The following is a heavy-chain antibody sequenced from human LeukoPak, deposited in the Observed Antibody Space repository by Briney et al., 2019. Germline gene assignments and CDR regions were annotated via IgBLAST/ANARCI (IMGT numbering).Heavy chain of an antibody. D-gene: IGHD6-13*01. Sequence: PSETLSLTCTVFGGPISSYYWSWIRQPAGKGLEWIGRIYTSESPTYNPSLKSRVTMSLDTSKNQFSLKLSSVTAADTAVYYCARVSSSWYQDWYFDLWGRGTLVTVSS. V-gene: IGHV4-4*07. CDR3: ARVSSSWYQDWYFDL. CDR2: IYTSESP. J-gene: IGHJ2*01. CDR1: GGPISSYY.